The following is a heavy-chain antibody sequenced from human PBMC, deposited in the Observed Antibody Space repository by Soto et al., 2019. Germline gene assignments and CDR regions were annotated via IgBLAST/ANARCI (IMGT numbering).Heavy chain of an antibody. CDR1: GGSTSSYY. V-gene: IGHV4-59*01. Sequence: SETLSLTCTVSGGSTSSYYWSWIRQPPGKGLEWIGYIYYSGSTNYNPSLKSRVTISVDTSKNQFSLKLSSVTAADTAVYYCARETRNIVVVPAAGGYYMDVWGKGTTVTVSS. CDR2: IYYSGST. CDR3: ARETRNIVVVPAAGGYYMDV. J-gene: IGHJ6*03. D-gene: IGHD2-2*01.